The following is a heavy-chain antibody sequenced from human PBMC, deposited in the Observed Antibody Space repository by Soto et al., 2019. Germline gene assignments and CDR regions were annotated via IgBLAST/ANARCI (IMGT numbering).Heavy chain of an antibody. D-gene: IGHD4-4*01. Sequence: LRLSCTASGFPFSSYVMAWVRHAPGKGLEWVSGISGGGSNTFYADSVKGRFTISRDNSKNTLPLQMTSLGAEDTAVYYCAKDSNKYSSSLRGRYFDYWGQGIGVTVSS. V-gene: IGHV3-23*01. CDR2: ISGGGSNT. CDR1: GFPFSSYV. CDR3: AKDSNKYSSSLRGRYFDY. J-gene: IGHJ4*02.